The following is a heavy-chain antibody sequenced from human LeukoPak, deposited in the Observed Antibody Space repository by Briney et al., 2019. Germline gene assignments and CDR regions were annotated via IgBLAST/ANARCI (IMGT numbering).Heavy chain of an antibody. CDR1: EFTFSSNW. D-gene: IGHD5-24*01. CDR2: IKQDGSDK. CDR3: ARARNGSYFDY. J-gene: IGHJ4*02. Sequence: PGGSLRLSCAASEFTFSSNWMTRVRQTPGKGLEWVANIKQDGSDKYYVDSVRGRFTISRDNAKNSLYLQMSSLRAEDTAVYYCARARNGSYFDYWGQGTLVTVSS. V-gene: IGHV3-7*05.